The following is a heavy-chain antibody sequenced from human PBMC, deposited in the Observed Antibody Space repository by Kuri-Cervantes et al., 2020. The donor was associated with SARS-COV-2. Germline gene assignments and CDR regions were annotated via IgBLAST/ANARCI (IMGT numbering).Heavy chain of an antibody. V-gene: IGHV1-69*13. CDR3: ARALTIFGPGYFDY. CDR2: IIPIFGTA. D-gene: IGHD3-3*01. J-gene: IGHJ4*02. Sequence: SVKVSCKASGYTFTSYGISWVRQAPGQGLEWMGGIIPIFGTANYAQKFQGRVTITADESTSTAYMELSSLRSEDTAVYYCARALTIFGPGYFDYWGQGTLVTVSS. CDR1: GYTFTSYG.